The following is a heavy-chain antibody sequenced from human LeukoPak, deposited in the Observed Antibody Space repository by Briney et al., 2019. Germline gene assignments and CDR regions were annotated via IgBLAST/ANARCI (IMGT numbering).Heavy chain of an antibody. CDR2: ISVYNGNT. J-gene: IGHJ4*02. D-gene: IGHD4-23*01. CDR1: GYTFTSYG. CDR3: ARDLENGGFDY. V-gene: IGHV1-18*04. Sequence: ASVKVSCKASGYTFTSYGINWVRQAPRQGLEWMGWISVYNGNTNYAQNVQDRVTMTTDTSTSTAYMELRSLRSDDTAVYYCARDLENGGFDYWGQGTLVTVSS.